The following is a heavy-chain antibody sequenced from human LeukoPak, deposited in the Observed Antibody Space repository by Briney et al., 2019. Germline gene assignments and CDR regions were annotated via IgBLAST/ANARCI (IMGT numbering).Heavy chain of an antibody. CDR3: ARVYDFWSGHLNGIDY. CDR2: INPNSGGT. CDR1: GYTFTGYY. J-gene: IGHJ4*02. V-gene: IGHV1-2*02. D-gene: IGHD3-3*01. Sequence: ASVKVSCKASGYTFTGYYMHWVRQAPGQGLEWMGWINPNSGGTNYPQKFQGRVTITRDTSIRTAYMELSRLRSDDTAVYYCARVYDFWSGHLNGIDYWGQGTLVTVSS.